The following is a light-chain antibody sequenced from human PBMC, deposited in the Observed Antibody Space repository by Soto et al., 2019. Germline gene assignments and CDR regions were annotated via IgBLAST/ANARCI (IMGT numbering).Light chain of an antibody. V-gene: IGLV3-1*01. Sequence: SYELTQPPSVSVSPGQTASITCSGDKLGDKYACWYQQKPGQSPVLVIYQDSKRPSGIPERFSGSNSGNTATLTISGTQAMDEADYYCQACDSSTRVVFGGGTKVTVL. CDR1: KLGDKY. CDR3: QACDSSTRVV. CDR2: QDS. J-gene: IGLJ2*01.